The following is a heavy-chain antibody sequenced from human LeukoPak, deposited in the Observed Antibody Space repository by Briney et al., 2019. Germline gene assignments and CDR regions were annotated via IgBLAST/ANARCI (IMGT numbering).Heavy chain of an antibody. J-gene: IGHJ4*02. CDR3: ARHRSYGYNYFDY. Sequence: SQSLSLTCTVSGGSISSSYWSWIRQPPGKGLEWIGYIHHSRSPNYNPSLKSQVTISVDTSESQSSLKLSSVTAADTAVYYCARHRSYGYNYFDYWGQGTLVTV. CDR2: IHHSRSP. V-gene: IGHV4-59*08. CDR1: GGSISSSY. D-gene: IGHD5-24*01.